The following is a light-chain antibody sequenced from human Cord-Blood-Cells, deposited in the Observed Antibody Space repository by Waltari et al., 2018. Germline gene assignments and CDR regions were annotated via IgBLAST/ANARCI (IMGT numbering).Light chain of an antibody. CDR3: SSYTSSSTLV. V-gene: IGLV2-14*01. Sequence: QSALTQPASVSGSPGQSITISCPGTSSDVGGYKYVSLYQQHPGKAPKLMIYDVRNRPSGVSNRFPGSKSGNTASLTISGLQAEDEADYYCSSYTSSSTLVFGTGTKVTVL. CDR2: DVR. CDR1: SSDVGGYKY. J-gene: IGLJ1*01.